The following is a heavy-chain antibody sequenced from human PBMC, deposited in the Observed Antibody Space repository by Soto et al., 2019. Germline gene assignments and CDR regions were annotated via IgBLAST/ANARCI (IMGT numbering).Heavy chain of an antibody. CDR1: GGSISSYY. Sequence: QVQLQESGPGLVKPSETLSLTCIVSGGSISSYYWTWTRQPPGKGLEWIGCTYNGATTNYNPSPKSPGTISVETSKTPFALKVDSVAGVATALVSCAADASPGPGTYWGQGTLVTVSS. CDR2: TYNGATT. J-gene: IGHJ4*02. V-gene: IGHV4-59*01. CDR3: AADASPGPGTY. D-gene: IGHD1-1*01.